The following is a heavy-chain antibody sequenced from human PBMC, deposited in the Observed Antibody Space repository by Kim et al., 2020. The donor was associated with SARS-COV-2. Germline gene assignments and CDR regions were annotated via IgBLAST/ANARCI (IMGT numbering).Heavy chain of an antibody. CDR3: ARDPGGRVADAFDI. Sequence: SVKVSCKASGGTFSSYAISWVRQAPGQGLEWMGRIIPILGIANYAQKFQGRVTITADKSTSTAYMELSSLRSEDTAVYYCARDPGGRVADAFDIWGQGTMVTVSS. D-gene: IGHD2-15*01. CDR2: IIPILGIA. CDR1: GGTFSSYA. V-gene: IGHV1-69*04. J-gene: IGHJ3*02.